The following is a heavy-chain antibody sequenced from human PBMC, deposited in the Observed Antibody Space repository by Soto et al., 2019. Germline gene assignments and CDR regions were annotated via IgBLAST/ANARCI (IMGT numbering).Heavy chain of an antibody. CDR3: ARDGYGSEYFQH. D-gene: IGHD1-1*01. CDR1: GFTFSSYG. V-gene: IGHV3-33*01. J-gene: IGHJ1*01. CDR2: IWYDGSNK. Sequence: GGSLRLSCAASGFTFSSYGMHWVRQAPGKGLEWVAVIWYDGSNKYYADSVKGRFTISRDNSKNTLYLQMNSLRAEDTAVYYCARDGYGSEYFQHWGQGTLVTVSS.